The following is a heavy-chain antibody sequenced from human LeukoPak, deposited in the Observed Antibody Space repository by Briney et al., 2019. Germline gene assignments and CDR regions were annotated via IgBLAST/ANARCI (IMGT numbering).Heavy chain of an antibody. CDR1: GGSISSSSYY. CDR2: IYYSGST. J-gene: IGHJ4*02. V-gene: IGHV4-39*01. CDR3: ARHFGHTTFFDY. D-gene: IGHD3-16*01. Sequence: SETLSLTCTVSGGSISSSSYYWGWIRQPPGKGLEWIGSIYYSGSTYYNPSLKSRVTISVDTSKNQFSLKLSSVTAADTAVYYCARHFGHTTFFDYWSQGTLVTVSS.